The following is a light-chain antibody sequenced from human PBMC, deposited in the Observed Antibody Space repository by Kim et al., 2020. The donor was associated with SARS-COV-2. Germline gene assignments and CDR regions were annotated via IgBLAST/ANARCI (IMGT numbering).Light chain of an antibody. CDR3: QQYNSYWT. V-gene: IGKV1-5*03. Sequence: DIQMTQSPSTLSASVGDRVTITCRASQSISSWLAWYQQKPGKAPKLLIYKASSLDSGVPSRFSGSGSGTEFTLTISSLQPDDLATYYCQQYNSYWTFGQGTKVDIK. J-gene: IGKJ1*01. CDR1: QSISSW. CDR2: KAS.